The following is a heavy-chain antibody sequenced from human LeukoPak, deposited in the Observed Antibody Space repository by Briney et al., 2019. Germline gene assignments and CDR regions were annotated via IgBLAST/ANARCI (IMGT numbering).Heavy chain of an antibody. CDR3: ARSNVRARFDP. CDR2: IYYSGST. Sequence: SETLSLTCTVSGGSISSYYWSWIRQPPGKGLEWIGCIYYSGSTNYNPSLKSRVTISVDTSKNQFSLKLSSVTAADTAVYYCARSNVRARFDPWGQGTLVTVSS. D-gene: IGHD2-8*01. CDR1: GGSISSYY. J-gene: IGHJ5*02. V-gene: IGHV4-59*01.